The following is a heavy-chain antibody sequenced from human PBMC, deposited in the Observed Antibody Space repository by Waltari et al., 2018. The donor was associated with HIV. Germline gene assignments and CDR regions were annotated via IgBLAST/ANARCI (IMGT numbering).Heavy chain of an antibody. CDR1: GVTFITSA. J-gene: IGHJ4*02. D-gene: IGHD3-22*01. Sequence: VQLVASGAGLVQPGGFLRLSFGGTGVTFITSASIWVRQAPGEGLEWGSAISGSGGSTYYADSVKGRFTISRDNSKNTLYLQRNSLRAEDTAVYYCAKDDSTGSSGYYPFHYWGQGTLITVSS. V-gene: IGHV3-23*04. CDR3: AKDDSTGSSGYYPFHY. CDR2: ISGSGGST.